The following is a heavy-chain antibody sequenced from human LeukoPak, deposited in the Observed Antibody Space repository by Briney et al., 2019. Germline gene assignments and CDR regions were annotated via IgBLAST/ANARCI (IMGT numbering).Heavy chain of an antibody. CDR1: GLTFSSYA. CDR3: AKLDYYDTH. D-gene: IGHD3-22*01. Sequence: PGGSLRLSCAASGLTFSSYAMSWVRQAPGKGLEWVSAISGSSGHTYYADSVKGRFTISRDNSKNTLYLQMNSLRAEDTAVYFCAKLDYYDTHWGQGTLVTVSS. CDR2: ISGSSGHT. J-gene: IGHJ4*02. V-gene: IGHV3-23*01.